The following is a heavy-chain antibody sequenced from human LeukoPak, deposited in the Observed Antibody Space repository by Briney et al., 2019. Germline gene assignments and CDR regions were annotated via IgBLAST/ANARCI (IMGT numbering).Heavy chain of an antibody. CDR3: ARGGGSGRWGSAFDM. CDR1: GFTFSNYA. V-gene: IGHV3-7*01. D-gene: IGHD3-16*01. J-gene: IGHJ3*02. CDR2: MKQDGREK. Sequence: GGSLRLSCAASGFTFSNYAMSWVRQAPGKGLEWVANMKQDGREKYYVDSVKGRFTVSRDNAKNSLYLQMDSLRDEDTAVYYCARGGGSGRWGSAFDMWGQGTMVTVSP.